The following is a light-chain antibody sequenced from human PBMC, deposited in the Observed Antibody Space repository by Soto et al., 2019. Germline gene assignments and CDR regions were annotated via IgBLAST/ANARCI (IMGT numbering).Light chain of an antibody. V-gene: IGLV3-21*02. CDR1: DIESKS. Sequence: SYELTQPPSVSVAPGQTARITCGGNDIESKSVHWYQQRPGQAPVLVVYEDSDRPSGIPERFSGSNSGNTATLTINRVEAGDEADYYCQVWDSDHWVFGGGTQLTVL. CDR2: EDS. CDR3: QVWDSDHWV. J-gene: IGLJ3*02.